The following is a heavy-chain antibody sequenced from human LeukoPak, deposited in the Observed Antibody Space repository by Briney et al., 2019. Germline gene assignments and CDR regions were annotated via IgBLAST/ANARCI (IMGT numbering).Heavy chain of an antibody. J-gene: IGHJ5*02. CDR2: IYYSGST. D-gene: IGHD3-10*01. Sequence: SETLSLTCTVSGGSISNYYWSWIRQPPGKGLEWIGYIYYSGSTDYNPSLKSRVTISLDTSKNQFSLKLSSVTAADTAVYYCARGTPHYYGSGTYYIGRFDPWGQGTLVTVSS. CDR1: GGSISNYY. CDR3: ARGTPHYYGSGTYYIGRFDP. V-gene: IGHV4-59*12.